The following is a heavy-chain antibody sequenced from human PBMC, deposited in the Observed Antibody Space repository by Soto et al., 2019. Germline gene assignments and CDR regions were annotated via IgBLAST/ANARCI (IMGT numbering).Heavy chain of an antibody. D-gene: IGHD6-13*01. Sequence: GESLKISCQGSGYNFASYWIAWVRQMPGKGLEWMGIIYPGDSDTRYSPSFQGQVTISADKSISTAYLQWSSLKASDTAMYYCASPGIAAAGPQYFQHWGQGTLVTVSS. CDR1: GYNFASYW. CDR3: ASPGIAAAGPQYFQH. CDR2: IYPGDSDT. J-gene: IGHJ1*01. V-gene: IGHV5-51*01.